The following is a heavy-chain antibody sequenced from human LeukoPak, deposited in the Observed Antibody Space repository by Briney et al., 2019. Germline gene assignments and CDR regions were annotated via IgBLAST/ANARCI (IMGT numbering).Heavy chain of an antibody. CDR2: INPNGGGT. CDR1: GYTFSGYY. J-gene: IGHJ4*02. Sequence: ALVKVSCKASGYTFSGYYMHWVRQAPGQGLEWMGWINPNGGGTKYVQKFQGRVTMTRDTSISTAYMELSRLRSDDTAVYYCASGSLASYFDHWGQGTLFTVSS. V-gene: IGHV1-2*02. D-gene: IGHD3-16*01. CDR3: ASGSLASYFDH.